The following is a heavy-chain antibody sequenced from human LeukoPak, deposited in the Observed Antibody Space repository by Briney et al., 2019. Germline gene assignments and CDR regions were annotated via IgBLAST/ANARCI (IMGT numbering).Heavy chain of an antibody. CDR1: GGSISSYY. Sequence: PSETLSLTCTVSGGSISSYYWSWIRQPAGKGLEWIGRIITSGGTHYNPSLKSRATMSVDTSKNQFSLSLSSVTAADTAVYYCASQGGLYSSGWYWYTWGQGTRVIVSS. CDR2: IITSGGT. D-gene: IGHD6-19*01. J-gene: IGHJ5*02. V-gene: IGHV4-4*07. CDR3: ASQGGLYSSGWYWYT.